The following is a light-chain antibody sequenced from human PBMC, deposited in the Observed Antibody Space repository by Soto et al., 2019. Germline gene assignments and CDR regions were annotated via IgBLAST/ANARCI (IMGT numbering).Light chain of an antibody. CDR2: GAY. J-gene: IGKJ3*01. CDR3: QQYGSSPVS. CDR1: QSVSNNY. V-gene: IGKV3-20*01. Sequence: EIVLTQSPGTLSLSPGERATLSCRASQSVSNNYLAWYQQKPGQAPRFLMYGAYSRATGTPDRLSGSGSGTDFTLTISRLEPEDYAVYYCQQYGSSPVSFGPGTKVDIK.